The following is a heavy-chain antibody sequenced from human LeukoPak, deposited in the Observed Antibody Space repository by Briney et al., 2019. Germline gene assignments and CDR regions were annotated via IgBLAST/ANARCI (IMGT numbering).Heavy chain of an antibody. J-gene: IGHJ2*01. CDR2: ISSSSSTI. Sequence: PGGSLRLSCAASGFTFSIYSMNWVRQAPGRGLEWVSYISSSSSTIYYADSVKGRFTISRDNAKNSLYLQMNSLRAEDTAVYYCARGGYSYAIIYWYFDLWGRGTLVTVSS. CDR1: GFTFSIYS. CDR3: ARGGYSYAIIYWYFDL. D-gene: IGHD5-18*01. V-gene: IGHV3-48*01.